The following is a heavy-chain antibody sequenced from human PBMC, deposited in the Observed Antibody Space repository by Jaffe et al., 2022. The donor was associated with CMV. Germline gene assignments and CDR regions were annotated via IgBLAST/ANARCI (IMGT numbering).Heavy chain of an antibody. CDR1: GGSISSYY. Sequence: QVQLQESGPGLVKPSETLSLTCTVSGGSISSYYWSWIRQPPGKGLEWIGYIYYSGSTNYNPSLKSRVTISVDTSKNQFSLKLSSVTAADTAVYYCARSVSSYCSGGSCSLNFDYWGQGTLVTVSS. J-gene: IGHJ4*02. CDR3: ARSVSSYCSGGSCSLNFDY. CDR2: IYYSGST. V-gene: IGHV4-59*08. D-gene: IGHD2-15*01.